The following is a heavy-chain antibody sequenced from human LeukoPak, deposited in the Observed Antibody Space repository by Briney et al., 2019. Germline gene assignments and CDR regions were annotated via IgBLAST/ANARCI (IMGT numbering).Heavy chain of an antibody. CDR3: AKNPQYYYDSSGFFEY. D-gene: IGHD3-22*01. CDR1: RFTFSRYA. CDR2: ISGSGGST. J-gene: IGHJ4*02. V-gene: IGHV3-23*01. Sequence: GGSLRLSCAASRFTFSRYAMNWVRQAPGKGLEWVSAISGSGGSTYYADSVKGRFTISRDNSKNTLYLQMNSLRVEDTAVYYCAKNPQYYYDSSGFFEYWGQGTLVTVSS.